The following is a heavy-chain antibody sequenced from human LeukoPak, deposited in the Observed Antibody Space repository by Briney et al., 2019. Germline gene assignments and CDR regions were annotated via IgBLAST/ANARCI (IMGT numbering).Heavy chain of an antibody. Sequence: GGSLRLSCAASGFDFSSNWMHWVRHAPGQGLVWVSRIKGDGISANYADSVKGRFTISRDIAKNTLYLQMNSLRAEDTGVYYCAKDHYWSIDYWGQGTLVTVSS. D-gene: IGHD3-3*01. V-gene: IGHV3-74*01. CDR2: IKGDGISA. J-gene: IGHJ4*02. CDR3: AKDHYWSIDY. CDR1: GFDFSSNW.